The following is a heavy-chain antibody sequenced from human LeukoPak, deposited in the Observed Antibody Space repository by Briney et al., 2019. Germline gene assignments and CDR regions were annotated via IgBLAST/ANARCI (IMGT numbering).Heavy chain of an antibody. CDR1: GFTLSSYG. J-gene: IGHJ4*02. CDR2: ISYDGSNK. D-gene: IGHD5-24*01. V-gene: IGHV3-30*03. CDR3: ATPHLAEKEIYYFDY. Sequence: GGSLRLSCAASGFTLSSYGMHWVRQAPGKGLEWVAVISYDGSNKYYADSVKGRFTISRDNSKNTLYVQMNSLRAEDTAVYYCATPHLAEKEIYYFDYWGQGTLVTVSS.